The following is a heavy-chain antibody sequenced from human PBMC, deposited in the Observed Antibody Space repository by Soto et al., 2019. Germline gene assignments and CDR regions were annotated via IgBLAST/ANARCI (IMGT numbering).Heavy chain of an antibody. CDR1: GGAFNTYA. D-gene: IGHD3-10*01. Sequence: QVQLVQSGAEVKKPGSSVTVSCKASASGGAFNTYAFSWVRQAPGQGLEWMGGIVPLFNTPNYAQKFQGRVTITADESTSTVFMELNSLTFDDTAVYYCAPWGDLLLRGDWGQGTLIIVSS. V-gene: IGHV1-69*01. CDR2: IVPLFNTP. J-gene: IGHJ4*02. CDR3: APWGDLLLRGD.